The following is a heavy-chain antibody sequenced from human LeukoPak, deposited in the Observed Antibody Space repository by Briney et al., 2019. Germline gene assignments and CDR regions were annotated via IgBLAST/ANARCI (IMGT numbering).Heavy chain of an antibody. D-gene: IGHD3-22*01. CDR1: GVIFSRDW. J-gene: IGHJ4*02. CDR3: ATDAFSFGSSGYGTINY. Sequence: GGALRLSCAASGVIFSRDWMSWGRQAPGKGGEWGANIKQDGSEKYYVESVKGRFTISRDNAKTPLYLQMNRLSAEDTAVYYCATDAFSFGSSGYGTINYWGQGALVTVSS. CDR2: IKQDGSEK. V-gene: IGHV3-7*01.